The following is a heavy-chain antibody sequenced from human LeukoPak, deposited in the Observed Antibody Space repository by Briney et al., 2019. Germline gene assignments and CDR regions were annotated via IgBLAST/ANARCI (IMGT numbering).Heavy chain of an antibody. V-gene: IGHV3-13*04. CDR2: ITTAGDT. Sequence: GGSLRLSCAASGFTFRSYDMHWVRQVTGEGLEWVSGITTAGDTYYLDSVKGRFTLSREGAKNSLYLQMNSLRAGDTAVYFCAREKSDSGAFDIWGQGTMVTVSS. CDR1: GFTFRSYD. J-gene: IGHJ3*02. D-gene: IGHD4-17*01. CDR3: AREKSDSGAFDI.